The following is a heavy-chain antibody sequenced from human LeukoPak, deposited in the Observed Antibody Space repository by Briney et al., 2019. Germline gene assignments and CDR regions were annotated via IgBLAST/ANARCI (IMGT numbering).Heavy chain of an antibody. CDR1: GYSFTSYY. Sequence: ASVKVSCKASGYSFTSYYIHWVRLAPGQGLEWMGVINPSGGSTRYAQKFQDRVTMTRDTSISTAYMELSSLRSEDTAVYYCARGPPIRGYRYGYDTGYYYSYSMDVWGKGTTVTISS. CDR3: ARGPPIRGYRYGYDTGYYYSYSMDV. CDR2: INPSGGST. J-gene: IGHJ6*03. V-gene: IGHV1-46*01. D-gene: IGHD5-18*01.